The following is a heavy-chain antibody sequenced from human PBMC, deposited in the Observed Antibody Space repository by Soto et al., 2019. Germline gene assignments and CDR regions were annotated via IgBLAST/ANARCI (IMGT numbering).Heavy chain of an antibody. D-gene: IGHD3-10*01. J-gene: IGHJ4*02. CDR1: GFTFSSYG. CDR3: GGGAYFFDY. CDR2: IWYDGSKK. V-gene: IGHV3-33*01. Sequence: QVQLVESGGGVVQPGRSLRLSCAASGFTFSSYGMQWVRQAPGKGLEWVAVIWYDGSKKYYADSVKGRFTISRDNSKNTLYLQMNSLRAEDTAVYYCGGGAYFFDYWGQGTLVTVSS.